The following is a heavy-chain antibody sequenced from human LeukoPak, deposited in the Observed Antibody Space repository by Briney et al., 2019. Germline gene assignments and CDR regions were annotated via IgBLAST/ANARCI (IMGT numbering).Heavy chain of an antibody. CDR1: GVSISSGGYY. V-gene: IGHV4-31*03. D-gene: IGHD4-17*01. CDR3: ARDHAPTTYGLWFDP. J-gene: IGHJ5*02. CDR2: IYYSGST. Sequence: SQTLSLTCTVSGVSISSGGYYWSWIRQHPGKGLEWIVYIYYSGSTYYNPSLKSRVTISVYTSKNQFSLKLSSVTAADTAVYYCARDHAPTTYGLWFDPWGQGTLVTVSS.